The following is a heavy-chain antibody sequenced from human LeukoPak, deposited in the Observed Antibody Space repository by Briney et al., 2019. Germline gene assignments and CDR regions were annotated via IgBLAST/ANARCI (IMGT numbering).Heavy chain of an antibody. CDR3: AKSERGYSDGDFAY. D-gene: IGHD5-18*01. CDR2: ISGPGGNT. V-gene: IGHV3-23*01. CDR1: GFIFSDYA. Sequence: GGSARLSCVASGFIFSDYAMNWVRQAPGKGLQWVSSISGPGGNTYYADSVRGRFTISRDNSKNTLYLQMTSLRAEETALYRCAKSERGYSDGDFAYWGQGTLVTVSS. J-gene: IGHJ4*02.